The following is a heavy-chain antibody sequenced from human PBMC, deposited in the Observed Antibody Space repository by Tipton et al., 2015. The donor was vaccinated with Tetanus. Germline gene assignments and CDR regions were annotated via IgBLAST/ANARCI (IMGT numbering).Heavy chain of an antibody. CDR2: IYYSGST. J-gene: IGHJ4*02. CDR1: GGSISGSSYY. CDR3: ASRGYSGRRQIEDY. V-gene: IGHV4-39*07. D-gene: IGHD5-12*01. Sequence: TLSLTCSVSGGSISGSSYYWSWIRQPPGKALEWIGSIYYSGSTFYHPSLQSRVTISVDTSKNQFSLKLTSATAADTAVYYCASRGYSGRRQIEDYWGQGALVTVSS.